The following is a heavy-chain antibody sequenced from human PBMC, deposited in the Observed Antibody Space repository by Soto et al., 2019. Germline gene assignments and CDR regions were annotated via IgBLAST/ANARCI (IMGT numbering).Heavy chain of an antibody. CDR2: IYWDDDK. D-gene: IGHD5-12*01. Sequence: QITVKESGLTLVKPTQTLTLTCTFSGFSLSTNGMGVGWIRQSPGKALEWLALIYWDDDKRYSPSLRSRLTITQDASKNQVDLTMTNMDPVDKPTYSCARLTRGVYDLDRLWEKFDYWGQGTLVTVSS. CDR3: ARLTRGVYDLDRLWEKFDY. V-gene: IGHV2-5*02. CDR1: GFSLSTNGMG. J-gene: IGHJ4*02.